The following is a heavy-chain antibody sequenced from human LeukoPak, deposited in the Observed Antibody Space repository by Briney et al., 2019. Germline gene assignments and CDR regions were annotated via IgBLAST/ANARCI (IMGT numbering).Heavy chain of an antibody. CDR1: GGSISSYY. V-gene: IGHV4-59*01. J-gene: IGHJ6*02. D-gene: IGHD6-13*01. CDR2: IYYSGST. CDR3: ARGGAAAGRSYYYYYGMDV. Sequence: SETLSLTCTVSGGSISSYYWSWIRQPPGKGLEWIGYIYYSGSTNYNPSLKSRVTISVDTSKNQFSLKLSSVTAADTAAYYCARGGAAAGRSYYYYYGMDVWGQGTTVTVSS.